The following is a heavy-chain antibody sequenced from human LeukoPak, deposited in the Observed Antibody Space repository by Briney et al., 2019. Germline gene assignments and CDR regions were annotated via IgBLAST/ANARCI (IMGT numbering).Heavy chain of an antibody. V-gene: IGHV1-2*02. D-gene: IGHD6-13*01. CDR1: GYTFTGYY. Sequence: ASVKVSCKASGYTFTGYYMHWVRQAPGQGLEWMGWINPNSGGTNYAQKFQGRVTMTRDTSTSTVYMELSSLRSEDTAVYYCARSQEYSSSSFDYWGQGTLVTVSS. CDR3: ARSQEYSSSSFDY. J-gene: IGHJ4*02. CDR2: INPNSGGT.